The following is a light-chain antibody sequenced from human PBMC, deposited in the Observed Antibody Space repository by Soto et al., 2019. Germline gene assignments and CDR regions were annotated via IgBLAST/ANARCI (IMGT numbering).Light chain of an antibody. V-gene: IGKV1-9*01. Sequence: DIQLTQSPSVLSASVGDRVTITCRASQAINTYLAWYQHKPGKAPNLLIYAASTLESGVPSRFVRSGSGTEYTRTVTSLPPEDFETYYCHHFDSVRRTVGGGSRVELK. CDR1: QAINTY. CDR2: AAS. CDR3: HHFDSVRRT. J-gene: IGKJ4*01.